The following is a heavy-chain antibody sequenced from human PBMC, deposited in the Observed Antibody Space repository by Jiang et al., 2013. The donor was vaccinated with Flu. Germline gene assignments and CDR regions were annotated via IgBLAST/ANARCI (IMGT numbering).Heavy chain of an antibody. J-gene: IGHJ6*02. D-gene: IGHD2/OR15-2a*01. Sequence: VQLVESGAEVKKPGASVKVSCKASGYTFTSYDINWVRQATGQGLEWMGWMNPNSGNTGYAQKFQGRVTMTRNTSISTAYMELSSLRSEDTAVYYCARNRPRYYYYGMDVWGQGTTVTVSS. CDR2: MNPNSGNT. CDR3: ARNRPRYYYYGMDV. V-gene: IGHV1-8*01. CDR1: GYTFTSYD.